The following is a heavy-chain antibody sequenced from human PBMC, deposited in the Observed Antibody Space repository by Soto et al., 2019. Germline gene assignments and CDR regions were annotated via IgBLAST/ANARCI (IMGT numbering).Heavy chain of an antibody. CDR2: ISYDGSNK. CDR3: ARDGYCSSTSCYSWFDP. J-gene: IGHJ5*02. CDR1: GFTFSSYA. D-gene: IGHD2-2*03. Sequence: VGSLRLSCAASGFTFSSYAMHWVRQAPGKGLEWVAVISYDGSNKYYADSVKGRFTISRDNSKNTLYLQMNSLRAEDTAVYYCARDGYCSSTSCYSWFDPWGQGTLVTVSS. V-gene: IGHV3-30-3*01.